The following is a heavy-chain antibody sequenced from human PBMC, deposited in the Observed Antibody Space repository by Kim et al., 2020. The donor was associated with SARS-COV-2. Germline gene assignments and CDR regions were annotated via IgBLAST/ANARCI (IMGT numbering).Heavy chain of an antibody. CDR2: IIPIFGTA. CDR3: ARSAEEQQQGGYYYYGMDV. CDR1: GGTFSSYA. V-gene: IGHV1-69*13. J-gene: IGHJ6*02. Sequence: SVKVSCKASGGTFSSYAISWVRQAPGQGLEWMGGIIPIFGTANYAQKFQGRVTITADESTSTAYMELSSLRSEDTAVYYCARSAEEQQQGGYYYYGMDVWGQGTTVTVSS. D-gene: IGHD6-13*01.